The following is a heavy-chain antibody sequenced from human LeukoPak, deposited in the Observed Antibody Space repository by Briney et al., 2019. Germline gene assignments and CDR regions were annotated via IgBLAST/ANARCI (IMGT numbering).Heavy chain of an antibody. CDR3: ARQMTSTRLFDS. CDR2: IGSDGSKK. V-gene: IGHV3-30*04. D-gene: IGHD5/OR15-5a*01. J-gene: IGHJ4*02. CDR1: GFIFSAHP. Sequence: PGRSLRLSCVASGFIFSAHPFHWVRQHPDKGLEWLALIGSDGSKKYYADSVRGRFTVSRENSNNTLFLQMNTLRADDTAVYFCARQMTSTRLFDSWGQGTLVTVSS.